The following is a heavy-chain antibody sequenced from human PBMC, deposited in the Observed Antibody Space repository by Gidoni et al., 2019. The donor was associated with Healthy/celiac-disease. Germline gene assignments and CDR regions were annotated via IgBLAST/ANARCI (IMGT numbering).Heavy chain of an antibody. CDR2: IYYSGST. V-gene: IGHV4-39*07. CDR3: AIGGFMGGYVPRYYFDY. J-gene: IGHJ4*02. D-gene: IGHD3-22*01. Sequence: QLQLQESGPGLVKPSETLSLTCTVSGASISSSSYYWGWIRQPPGKGLEWIGSIYYSGSTYYNPSLKSRVTISVDTSKNQFSLKLSSVTAADTAVYYCAIGGFMGGYVPRYYFDYWGQGTLVTVSS. CDR1: GASISSSSYY.